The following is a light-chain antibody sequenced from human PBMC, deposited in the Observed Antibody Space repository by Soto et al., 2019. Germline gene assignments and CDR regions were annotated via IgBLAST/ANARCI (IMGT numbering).Light chain of an antibody. Sequence: ELVLTQSAGTLSLSPGDRATLSCRASQTVRNNYLAWYQQKPGQAPRLLIYDASSRATGIPDRFSGGGSGTDFTLTIGGLQPDDFATYYCQQFNSYPIPFGQGTRLEIK. CDR2: DAS. CDR1: QTVRNNY. CDR3: QQFNSYPIP. V-gene: IGKV3-20*01. J-gene: IGKJ5*01.